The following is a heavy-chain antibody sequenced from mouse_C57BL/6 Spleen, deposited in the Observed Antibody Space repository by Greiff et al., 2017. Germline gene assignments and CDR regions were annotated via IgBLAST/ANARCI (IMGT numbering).Heavy chain of an antibody. CDR2: IDPETGDT. J-gene: IGHJ4*01. CDR1: GFNITDDY. V-gene: IGHV14-4*01. CDR3: TVYSNYGGGAMDY. Sequence: EVQLQQSGAELVRPGASVKLSCTASGFNITDDYMHWVKQRPEQGLEWIGWIDPETGDTAYASKFQGKATMTADTSSNTAYLQLSSLTSEDTAVYYCTVYSNYGGGAMDYWGQGTSVTVSS. D-gene: IGHD2-5*01.